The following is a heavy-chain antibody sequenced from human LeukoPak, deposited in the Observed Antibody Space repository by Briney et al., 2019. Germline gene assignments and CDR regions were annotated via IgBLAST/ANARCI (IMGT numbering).Heavy chain of an antibody. CDR2: ISAYNGNT. J-gene: IGHJ4*02. Sequence: ASVNVSCKASGYTFTSYGISWVRQAPGQGLEWMGWISAYNGNTNYAQKLQGRVTMTTDTSTSTAYMELRSLRSDDTAVYYCAREAARRGVFDYWGQGTLVTVSS. CDR1: GYTFTSYG. V-gene: IGHV1-18*04. D-gene: IGHD3-10*01. CDR3: AREAARRGVFDY.